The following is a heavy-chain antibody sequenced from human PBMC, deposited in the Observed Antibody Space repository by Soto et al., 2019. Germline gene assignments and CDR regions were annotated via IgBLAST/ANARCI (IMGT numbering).Heavy chain of an antibody. CDR3: AGGSYYDFWSGNY. CDR1: GFTVSSNY. V-gene: IGHV3-66*01. CDR2: IYSDGST. D-gene: IGHD3-3*01. Sequence: GGSLRLSCAASGFTVSSNYMSWVRQAPGKGLEWVSVIYSDGSTYFVDSVEGRFTISRDDSMNTLFLQLNSLTPEDTAVYYCAGGSYYDFWSGNYWGRGTLVTVSS. J-gene: IGHJ4*02.